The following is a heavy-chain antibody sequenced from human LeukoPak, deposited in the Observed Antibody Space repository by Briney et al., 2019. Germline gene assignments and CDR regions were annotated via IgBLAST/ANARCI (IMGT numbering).Heavy chain of an antibody. Sequence: GRSLRLSCAASGFTFSTYGMHWVRQAPGKGLEWVAVISYDGSSKYYADSVKGRLTISRDNSKNTLYLQMSSLRAEDTAVFYCARDRVYYYDSSGSGDAFDIWGQGTMVTVSS. V-gene: IGHV3-30*03. D-gene: IGHD3-22*01. CDR2: ISYDGSSK. CDR1: GFTFSTYG. J-gene: IGHJ3*02. CDR3: ARDRVYYYDSSGSGDAFDI.